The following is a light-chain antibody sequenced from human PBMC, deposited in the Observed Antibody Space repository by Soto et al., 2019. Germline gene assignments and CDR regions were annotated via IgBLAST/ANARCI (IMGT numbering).Light chain of an antibody. J-gene: IGKJ1*01. Sequence: IQRTPSPSALAASVGDRVTITCRASQSIGVWLAWYQQKPGTAPKLLIYKTSTLDSGVPLRFSGSGSGTEFTLTISSLQPDDFATYYCQQYINYFRTFGQGTKV. CDR1: QSIGVW. CDR2: KTS. CDR3: QQYINYFRT. V-gene: IGKV1-5*03.